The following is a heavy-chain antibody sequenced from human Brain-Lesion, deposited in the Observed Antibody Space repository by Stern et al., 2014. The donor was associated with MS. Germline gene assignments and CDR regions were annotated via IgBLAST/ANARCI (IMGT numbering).Heavy chain of an antibody. V-gene: IGHV1-24*01. CDR1: GYTLTELS. Sequence: VQLVQSGPEVKKPGASVKLSCKVSGYTLTELSMHWVRQPPGKGLEWMGTFDPEDGETIYAQKFQGRVTMTEDTSTDTAYMELSSLRSEDTAVYYCATGDFRQQLVPGPYYFYGMDVWGQGTTVTVS. D-gene: IGHD6-13*01. CDR2: FDPEDGET. J-gene: IGHJ6*02. CDR3: ATGDFRQQLVPGPYYFYGMDV.